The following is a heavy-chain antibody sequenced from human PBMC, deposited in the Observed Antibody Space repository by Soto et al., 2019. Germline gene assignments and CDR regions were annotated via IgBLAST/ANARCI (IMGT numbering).Heavy chain of an antibody. CDR1: GGSISSDNW. CDR3: ARLSASSKLRGVVIN. D-gene: IGHD3-10*01. V-gene: IGHV4-4*02. CDR2: IYHSGNT. Sequence: QVHLQESGPDLVRPSETLSLTCSFFGGSISSDNWWSWVRQTPGKGLEWIGEIYHSGNTNYNPSLQCQVTISVDKSKNQFSLKVPSVPAADTALYYCARLSASSKLRGVVINWGHGTLVTVSS. J-gene: IGHJ4*01.